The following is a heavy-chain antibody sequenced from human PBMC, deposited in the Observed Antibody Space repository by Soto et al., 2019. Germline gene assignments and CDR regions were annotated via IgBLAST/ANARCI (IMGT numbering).Heavy chain of an antibody. Sequence: SVKVSCKASGGTFSSYAISWVRQAPGQGLEWMGGIIPIFGTANYAQKFQGRVTITADESTSTAYMELSSLRSVGTAVYYCARESCYYDILTVTFRYSGQRTLVTVSS. J-gene: IGHJ4*02. CDR3: ARESCYYDILTVTFRY. D-gene: IGHD3-9*01. CDR1: GGTFSSYA. CDR2: IIPIFGTA. V-gene: IGHV1-69*13.